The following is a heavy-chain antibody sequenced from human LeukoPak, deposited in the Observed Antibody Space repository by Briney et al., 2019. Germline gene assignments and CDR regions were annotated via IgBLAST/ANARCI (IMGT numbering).Heavy chain of an antibody. CDR1: GYTFTSYD. Sequence: ASVKVSCKASGYTFTSYDINWVRQATGQGLEWMGWMNPNSGNTGYAQKFQGRVTMTRNTSIRTAYMELSSLASEDTAVYYCARQRGYNYGYDDYWGQGTLVTVSS. D-gene: IGHD5-18*01. V-gene: IGHV1-8*01. CDR2: MNPNSGNT. CDR3: ARQRGYNYGYDDY. J-gene: IGHJ4*02.